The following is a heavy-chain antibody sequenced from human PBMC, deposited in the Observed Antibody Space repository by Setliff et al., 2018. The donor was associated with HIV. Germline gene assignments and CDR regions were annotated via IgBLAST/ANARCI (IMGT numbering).Heavy chain of an antibody. CDR1: GGSINRGTYY. Sequence: PSETLSLTCSVSGGSINRGTYYWTWIRQSAGKGLEWIGHIYPSGRTYYNPSLKSRVTISVDTAKNQFYLKLTSGTAADTAVYYCARDQPQDYDSLTGYYTGRYFDYWGRGTRVTVSS. CDR3: ARDQPQDYDSLTGYYTGRYFDY. CDR2: IYPSGRT. V-gene: IGHV4-61*09. D-gene: IGHD3-9*01. J-gene: IGHJ4*02.